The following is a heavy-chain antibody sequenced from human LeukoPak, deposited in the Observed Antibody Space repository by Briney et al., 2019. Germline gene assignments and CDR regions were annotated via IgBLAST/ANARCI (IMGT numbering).Heavy chain of an antibody. CDR1: GGSISSSSYY. V-gene: IGHV4-39*07. J-gene: IGHJ3*02. Sequence: MSSETLSLTCTVSGGSISSSSYYWGWIRQPPGKGLEWIGSIYYSGSTYYNPSLKSRVTISVDTSKNQFSLKLSSVTAADTAVYYCASRGYWVPAFDIWGQGTMVTVSP. CDR3: ASRGYWVPAFDI. D-gene: IGHD6-13*01. CDR2: IYYSGST.